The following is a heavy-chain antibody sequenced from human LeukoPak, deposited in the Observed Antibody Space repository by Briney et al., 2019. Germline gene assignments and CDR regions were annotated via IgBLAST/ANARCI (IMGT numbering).Heavy chain of an antibody. CDR1: GGTFSSYT. CDR3: ASDQGYSYGYTGFDC. V-gene: IGHV1-69*02. J-gene: IGHJ4*02. CDR2: IIPILGIA. D-gene: IGHD5-18*01. Sequence: ASVKVSCXASGGTFSSYTISWVRRAPGQGLEWMGRIIPILGIANYAQKFQGRVTITADKSTSTAYMELSSLRSEDTAVYYCASDQGYSYGYTGFDCWGQGTLVTVSS.